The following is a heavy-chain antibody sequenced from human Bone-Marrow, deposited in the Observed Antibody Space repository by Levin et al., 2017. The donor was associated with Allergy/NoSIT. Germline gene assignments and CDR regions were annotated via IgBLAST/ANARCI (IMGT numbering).Heavy chain of an antibody. Sequence: QAGGSLRLSCAVSGLTFNNYGMHWVRQAPGKGLEWMAYISYDGSKKYYADSVKGRFTISRDNSKNTLYLQMNSLRPEDTAVYYCARDQHLEYFPHWGQGTLVTVSS. CDR2: ISYDGSKK. CDR3: ARDQHLEYFPH. J-gene: IGHJ1*01. V-gene: IGHV3-30*03. CDR1: GLTFNNYG. D-gene: IGHD6-13*01.